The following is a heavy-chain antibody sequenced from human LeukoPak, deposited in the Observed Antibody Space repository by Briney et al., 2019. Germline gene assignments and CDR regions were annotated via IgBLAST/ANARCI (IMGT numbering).Heavy chain of an antibody. V-gene: IGHV1-2*02. J-gene: IGHJ5*02. CDR3: ARDSSGAGGWFDP. CDR1: GYTCTGYY. D-gene: IGHD1-1*01. CDR2: INPNNGGT. Sequence: ASVKVSCKASGYTCTGYYMHWVRQAPGQGPEWMGWINPNNGGTFYAQNFQGRVTMTRDTSITTAYMELSSLRSDDTAVYYCARDSSGAGGWFDPWGQGTQVTVSS.